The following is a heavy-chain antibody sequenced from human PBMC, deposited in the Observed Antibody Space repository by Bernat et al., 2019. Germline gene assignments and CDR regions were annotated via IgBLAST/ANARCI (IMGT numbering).Heavy chain of an antibody. CDR1: GFTFSSYS. Sequence: EVQLVESGGGLVKPGGSLRLSCAASGFTFSSYSMNWVRQAPGKGLEWVSSISSSSSYIYYADSVKGRFTISRDNAKNSLYLKMNSLRAEDTAVYYCASPQVGLFGAYSESDVGYWGQGTLVTVSS. V-gene: IGHV3-21*01. J-gene: IGHJ4*02. CDR2: ISSSSSYI. CDR3: ASPQVGLFGAYSESDVGY. D-gene: IGHD3-16*01.